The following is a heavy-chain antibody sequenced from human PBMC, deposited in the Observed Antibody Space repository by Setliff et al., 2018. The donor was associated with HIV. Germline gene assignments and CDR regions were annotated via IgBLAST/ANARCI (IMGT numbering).Heavy chain of an antibody. CDR2: ISSSSSTI. J-gene: IGHJ3*02. CDR1: GFTFSSYS. CDR3: ARGGVHDAFDI. D-gene: IGHD1-1*01. V-gene: IGHV3-48*04. Sequence: GGSLRLSCAASGFTFSSYSMNWVRQAPGKGLEWVSYISSSSSTIYYADSVKGRFTISRDNAKNSLYLQMNSLRAEDTAVYYCARGGVHDAFDIWGQGTMVTVSS.